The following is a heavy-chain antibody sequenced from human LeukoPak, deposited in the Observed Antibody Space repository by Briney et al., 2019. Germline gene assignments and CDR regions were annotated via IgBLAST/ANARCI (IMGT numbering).Heavy chain of an antibody. D-gene: IGHD3-10*01. V-gene: IGHV3-30-3*01. Sequence: TGGSLRLSCAASGFTFSSYAMHWVRQAPGKGLEWVAVISYDGSNKYYADSVKGRFTISRDNSKNTLYLQMNSLRAEDTAVYYCASFGFNYWGQGTLVTVSS. CDR2: ISYDGSNK. J-gene: IGHJ4*02. CDR1: GFTFSSYA. CDR3: ASFGFNY.